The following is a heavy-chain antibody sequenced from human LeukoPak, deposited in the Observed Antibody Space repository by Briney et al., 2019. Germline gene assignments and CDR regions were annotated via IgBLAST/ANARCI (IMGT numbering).Heavy chain of an antibody. J-gene: IGHJ4*02. CDR1: AGSISSRY. Sequence: RSETLSLTCTVSAGSISSRYWSCIRHPPGEGLEWIGYIFYTVKTKYNPFLGRRAPIPLATSKTQFSLKLTSLTPADTPRFYCPAKTDDGHSDYWGQGALVTVSS. CDR3: PAKTDDGHSDY. CDR2: IFYTVKT. V-gene: IGHV4-59*11. D-gene: IGHD5-24*01.